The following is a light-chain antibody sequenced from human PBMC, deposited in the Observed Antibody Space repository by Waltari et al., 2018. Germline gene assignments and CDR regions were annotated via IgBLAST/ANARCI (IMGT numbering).Light chain of an antibody. CDR2: WAP. J-gene: IGKJ1*01. CDR1: QTLFYSPNNKNY. V-gene: IGKV4-1*01. CDR3: QQYYTTPT. Sequence: DIVMTQSPDSLAVSLGERATINCKSSQTLFYSPNNKNYLAWYQLKPGQPPKLLIFWAPTRESGVPDRFSGSGSATDFTLTIDTLQAEDVAVYYCQQYYTTPTFGQGTKVEIK.